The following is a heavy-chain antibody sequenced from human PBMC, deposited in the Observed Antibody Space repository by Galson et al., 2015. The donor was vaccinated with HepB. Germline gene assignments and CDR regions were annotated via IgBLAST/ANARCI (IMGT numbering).Heavy chain of an antibody. Sequence: SLRLSCAASGFTFSSVSMAWVRQAPGKGLEWVSIIGGRGVTTFYADSVKGRFSISRDNSKNTLYLQMNSLRAEDTAVHYCAKKGPEGRSDFDYWGQGTLVTVSS. CDR2: IGGRGVTT. V-gene: IGHV3-23*01. CDR3: AKKGPEGRSDFDY. CDR1: GFTFSSVS. J-gene: IGHJ4*02.